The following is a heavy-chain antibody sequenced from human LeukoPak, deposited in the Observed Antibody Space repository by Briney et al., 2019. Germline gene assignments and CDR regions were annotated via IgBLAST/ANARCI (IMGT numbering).Heavy chain of an antibody. V-gene: IGHV3-48*03. CDR3: ALLAVASDFDY. Sequence: PGGSLRLSCAASGFPFSIYEMNWVRQAPGKGLEWVSNVGSSGAAIYYADSVRGRFTISRDNAKNSLYLQMNSLRAEDTAVYYCALLAVASDFDYWGQGALVTVSS. CDR2: VGSSGAAI. CDR1: GFPFSIYE. D-gene: IGHD6-19*01. J-gene: IGHJ4*02.